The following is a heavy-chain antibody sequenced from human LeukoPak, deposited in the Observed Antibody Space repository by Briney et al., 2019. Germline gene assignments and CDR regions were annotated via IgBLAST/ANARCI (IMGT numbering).Heavy chain of an antibody. V-gene: IGHV4-39*01. D-gene: IGHD1-26*01. J-gene: IGHJ3*02. Sequence: SETLSLTCTVSGGSISSSSYYWGWIRQPPGKGLEWIGSIYYSGSTYYNPSLKSRVTISVDTSKNQFSLKLSSVTAADTAVYYCATSSAPRGATGDAFDIWGQGTMVTVSS. CDR1: GGSISSSSYY. CDR2: IYYSGST. CDR3: ATSSAPRGATGDAFDI.